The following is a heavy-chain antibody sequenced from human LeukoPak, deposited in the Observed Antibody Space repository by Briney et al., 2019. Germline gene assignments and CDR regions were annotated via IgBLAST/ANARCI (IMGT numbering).Heavy chain of an antibody. Sequence: GGSLRLSCAASGLRFSDYYVSWVRQAPGKGLEWVSAISGSGGSTYYADSVKGRFTISRDNSRNTLYLQMNSLRAEDTAVYYCAKPYGSGSYSQYVDYWGQGTLVTVSA. J-gene: IGHJ4*02. CDR3: AKPYGSGSYSQYVDY. V-gene: IGHV3-23*01. CDR1: GLRFSDYY. CDR2: ISGSGGST. D-gene: IGHD3-10*01.